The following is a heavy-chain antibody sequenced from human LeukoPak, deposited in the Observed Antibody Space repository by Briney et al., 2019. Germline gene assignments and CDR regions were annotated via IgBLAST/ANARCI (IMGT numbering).Heavy chain of an antibody. CDR2: ISGSGGDT. D-gene: IGHD3-10*01. J-gene: IGHJ4*02. V-gene: IGHV3-23*01. CDR1: GFTFSSYS. CDR3: AKDRWEGSSGNAFDY. Sequence: GGSLRLSCAASGFTFSSYSMNWVRQAPGKGLEWVSAISGSGGDTYYADSVKGRFTISRDNSKNTLYLQMSSLRAEDTAVYFCAKDRWEGSSGNAFDYWGQGTLVTVFS.